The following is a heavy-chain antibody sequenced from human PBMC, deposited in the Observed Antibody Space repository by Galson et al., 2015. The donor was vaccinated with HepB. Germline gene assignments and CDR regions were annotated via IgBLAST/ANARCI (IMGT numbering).Heavy chain of an antibody. CDR3: ASSTVTTRGWLRYYYYMDV. Sequence: ETLSLTCAVYGGSFSGYYWSWIRQPPGKGLEWIGEINHSGSTNYNPSLKSRVTISVDTSKNQFSLKLSSVTAADTAVYYCASSTVTTRGWLRYYYYMDVWGKGTTVTVSS. D-gene: IGHD4-11*01. V-gene: IGHV4-34*01. CDR2: INHSGST. J-gene: IGHJ6*03. CDR1: GGSFSGYY.